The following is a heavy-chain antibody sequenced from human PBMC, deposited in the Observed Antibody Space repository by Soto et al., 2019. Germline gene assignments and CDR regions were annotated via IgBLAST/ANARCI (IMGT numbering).Heavy chain of an antibody. Sequence: PGGSLRLSCAASGFSFGRYWMSWVRQGPGMGLQWVANIRQDGNERYYVDSVEGRFTIFRDNAENTLYLQMDGLRAEDTAIYYCAKYRYAGYEYDSWGRGTLVTVSS. CDR2: IRQDGNER. D-gene: IGHD5-12*01. CDR3: AKYRYAGYEYDS. J-gene: IGHJ4*02. CDR1: GFSFGRYW. V-gene: IGHV3-7*01.